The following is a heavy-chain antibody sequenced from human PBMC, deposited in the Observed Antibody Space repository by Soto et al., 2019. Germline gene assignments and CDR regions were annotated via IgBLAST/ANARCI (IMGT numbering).Heavy chain of an antibody. J-gene: IGHJ4*02. CDR3: AAEDYYGGSDPRGRID. D-gene: IGHD3-22*01. V-gene: IGHV1-58*02. CDR2: IVVGSGNT. Sequence: QMQLVQSGPEVKKPGTSVKVSCKASGFTFTHSAMQRVRQARVQSLEWIGWIVVGSGNTNYAPKFQERGTITMDMSTFATDMQLSSLRSEDAAVSYCAAEDYYGGSDPRGRIDWGPGTLITVSS. CDR1: GFTFTHSA.